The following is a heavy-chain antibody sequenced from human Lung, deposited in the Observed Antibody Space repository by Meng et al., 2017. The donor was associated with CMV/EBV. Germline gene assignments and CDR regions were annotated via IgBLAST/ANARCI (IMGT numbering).Heavy chain of an antibody. CDR3: AKTARFSSSNIDY. D-gene: IGHD6-6*01. CDR2: IWYDGSNK. Sequence: GESLKISCAASGFTFSSYGMHWVRQAPGKGLEWVAVIWYDGSNKYYTDSVKGRFTISRDNSKNTLYLQMNSLRAEDTAVYYCAKTARFSSSNIDYWGQGTLVTVSS. CDR1: GFTFSSYG. J-gene: IGHJ4*02. V-gene: IGHV3-33*06.